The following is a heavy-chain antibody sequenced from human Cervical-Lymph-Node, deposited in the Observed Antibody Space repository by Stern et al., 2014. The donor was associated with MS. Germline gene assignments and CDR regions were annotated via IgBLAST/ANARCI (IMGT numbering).Heavy chain of an antibody. CDR3: AKKSVGTTGTTTAFDY. Sequence: VQLVESGGGVVQPGTSLRLSCAVSGFTFSNYGMHWVRQAPGKGLDWVAVISYDADVKFYADSVKGRFTISRDTPKNTMYLQLNSLKVEDTAVYFCAKKSVGTTGTTTAFDYWGQGTLVTVSS. D-gene: IGHD1-1*01. CDR1: GFTFSNYG. J-gene: IGHJ4*02. CDR2: ISYDADVK. V-gene: IGHV3-30*18.